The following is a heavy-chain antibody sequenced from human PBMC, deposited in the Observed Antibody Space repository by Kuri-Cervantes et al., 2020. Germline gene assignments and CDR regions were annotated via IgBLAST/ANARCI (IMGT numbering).Heavy chain of an antibody. V-gene: IGHV4-34*01. D-gene: IGHD3-10*01. CDR3: ARGLKWYYYGSGAYFDY. J-gene: IGHJ4*02. CDR1: GGSISSYY. CDR2: INHSGST. Sequence: SETLSLTCTVSGGSISSYYWSWIRQPPGKGLEWIGEINHSGSTNYNPSLKSRVTISVDTSKNQFSLKLSSVTAADTAVYYCARGLKWYYYGSGAYFDYWGQGTLVTVSS.